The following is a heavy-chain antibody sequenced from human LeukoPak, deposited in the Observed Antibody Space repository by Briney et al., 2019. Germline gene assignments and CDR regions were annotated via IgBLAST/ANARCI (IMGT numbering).Heavy chain of an antibody. D-gene: IGHD6-19*01. CDR3: AKTATGYSSGHYPGWPVDY. CDR2: IFGSGGSA. V-gene: IGHV3-23*01. J-gene: IGHJ4*02. CDR1: GFTFNSYA. Sequence: GGSLRLSCAASGFTFNSYAMYWVRQAPGKGLEWVSGIFGSGGSAHYADSVKGRFAISRDNSKNRVYPQMNSLRAEDTAVYYCAKTATGYSSGHYPGWPVDYWGQGTLVTVSS.